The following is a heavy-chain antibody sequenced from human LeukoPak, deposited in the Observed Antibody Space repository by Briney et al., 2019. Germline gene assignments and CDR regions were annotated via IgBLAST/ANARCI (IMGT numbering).Heavy chain of an antibody. D-gene: IGHD3-10*01. CDR1: GDSIRSSSFY. CDR2: IHFSGST. CDR3: ARHHGSGSYWGGAYYYYMDV. J-gene: IGHJ6*03. V-gene: IGHV4-39*01. Sequence: SETLSLICTVSGDSIRSSSFYWGWIRQPPGKGLEWIGSIHFSGSTFYNPSLKSRVIMSVDTSKNQFSLELSSVTAADTAVYYCARHHGSGSYWGGAYYYYMDVWGKGTTVTISS.